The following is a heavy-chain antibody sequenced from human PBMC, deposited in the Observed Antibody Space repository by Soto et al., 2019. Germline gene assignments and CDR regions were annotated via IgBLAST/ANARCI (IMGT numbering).Heavy chain of an antibody. CDR2: INPNSGGT. J-gene: IGHJ6*02. CDR1: GYTFTGYY. Sequence: ASVKVSCKASGYTFTGYYMHWVRQAPGQGLEWMGWINPNSGGTNYAQKFQGWVTMTRDTSISTAYMELSRLRADDTAVYYCARSPLYYDFWSGYQSSYYYGMDVWGQGTTVTVSS. V-gene: IGHV1-2*04. CDR3: ARSPLYYDFWSGYQSSYYYGMDV. D-gene: IGHD3-3*01.